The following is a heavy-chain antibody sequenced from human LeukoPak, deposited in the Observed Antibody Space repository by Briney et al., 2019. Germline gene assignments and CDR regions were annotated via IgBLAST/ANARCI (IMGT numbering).Heavy chain of an antibody. CDR3: TTDPGYYDSSGYYNY. CDR2: IKSKTDGGTT. V-gene: IGHV3-15*01. CDR1: GFTFSNAW. D-gene: IGHD3-22*01. J-gene: IGHJ4*02. Sequence: GGSLRLSCAASGFTFSNAWMSWVRQAPGKGLEWVGRIKSKTDGGTTDYAAPVKGRFTISRDDSKTTLYLQMNSLKTEDTAVYYCTTDPGYYDSSGYYNYWGQGTLVTVSS.